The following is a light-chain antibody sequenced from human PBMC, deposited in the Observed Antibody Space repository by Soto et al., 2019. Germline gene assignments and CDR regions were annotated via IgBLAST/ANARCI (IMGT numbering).Light chain of an antibody. CDR3: QQYDNWPWT. CDR2: DAS. CDR1: QSVGTY. V-gene: IGKV3-11*01. Sequence: NVLTESTGTLSLSPGERATLYCRASQSVGTYLAWYQQKRGQAPRVLIFDASKRATGIPARFSGSGSGTDFTLTISSLETEDLAVYYCQQYDNWPWTFGQGTKVDIK. J-gene: IGKJ1*01.